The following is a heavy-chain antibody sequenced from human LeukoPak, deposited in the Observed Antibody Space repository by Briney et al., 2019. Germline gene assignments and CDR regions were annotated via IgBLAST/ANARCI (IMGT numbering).Heavy chain of an antibody. J-gene: IGHJ4*02. V-gene: IGHV4-39*07. CDR2: INHSGST. CDR3: ARGLNDSWTGENY. D-gene: IGHD3-3*01. CDR1: GVSISSSTYY. Sequence: SETLSLTCTVSGVSISSSTYYWGWIRQPPGKGLEWIGEINHSGSTNYNTSLKSRVTISLDTSKSQFSLKVRYVTAADTAVYYCARGLNDSWTGENYWGQGTLVTVSS.